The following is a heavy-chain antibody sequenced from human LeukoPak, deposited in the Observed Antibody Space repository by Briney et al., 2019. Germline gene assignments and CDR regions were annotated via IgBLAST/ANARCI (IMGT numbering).Heavy chain of an antibody. V-gene: IGHV1-8*02. CDR3: AREGGSIDWFDP. Sequence: ASVKVSFKASGYTFTSYGINWVRQATGQGLEWMGWMNPNSGNTGYAQKFQGRVTMTRNTSISTAYMELSSLRCEDTAVYYCAREGGSIDWFDPWGQGTLVTVSS. J-gene: IGHJ5*02. CDR1: GYTFTSYG. D-gene: IGHD3-16*01. CDR2: MNPNSGNT.